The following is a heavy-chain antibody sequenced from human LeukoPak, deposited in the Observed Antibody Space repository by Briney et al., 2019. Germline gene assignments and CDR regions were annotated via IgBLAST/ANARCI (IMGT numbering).Heavy chain of an antibody. CDR2: IYYSGST. Sequence: SETLSLTCTVSGGSISSYYWSWIRQPPGKGLEWIGSIYYSGSTYYNPSLKSRVTISVDTSKNQFSLKLSSVTAADTAVYYCARHFRRGTLDYWDQGTLVTVSS. CDR1: GGSISSYY. V-gene: IGHV4-59*05. D-gene: IGHD3-3*02. J-gene: IGHJ4*02. CDR3: ARHFRRGTLDY.